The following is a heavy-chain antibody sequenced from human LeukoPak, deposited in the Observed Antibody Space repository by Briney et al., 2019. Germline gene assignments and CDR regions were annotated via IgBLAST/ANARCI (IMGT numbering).Heavy chain of an antibody. D-gene: IGHD6-19*01. CDR2: IYYSGST. J-gene: IGHJ4*02. CDR1: GGSFNAYY. CDR3: ARQAVGRSYSSGWYTGY. V-gene: IGHV4-39*01. Sequence: SETLSLTCAVYGGSFNAYYWGWIRQPPGKGLEWIGSIYYSGSTYYNPSLKSRVTISVDTSKNQFSLKLSSVTAADTAVYYCARQAVGRSYSSGWYTGYWGQGTLVTVSS.